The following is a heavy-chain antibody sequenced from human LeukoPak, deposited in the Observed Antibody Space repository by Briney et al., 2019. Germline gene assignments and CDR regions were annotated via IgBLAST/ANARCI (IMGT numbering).Heavy chain of an antibody. Sequence: GGSLRLSCAASGFTFSSYSMNWVRQAPGKGLEWVSSISSGSSYIYYADSVKGRFTISRDNAKNSLYLQMNSLRAEDTAVYYCAREYRIFDYVWGSYRPYFDYWGQGTLVTVSS. J-gene: IGHJ4*02. V-gene: IGHV3-21*01. CDR3: AREYRIFDYVWGSYRPYFDY. D-gene: IGHD3-16*02. CDR1: GFTFSSYS. CDR2: ISSGSSYI.